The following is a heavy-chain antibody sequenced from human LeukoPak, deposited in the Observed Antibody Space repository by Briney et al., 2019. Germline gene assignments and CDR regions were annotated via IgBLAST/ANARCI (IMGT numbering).Heavy chain of an antibody. CDR3: AKGSGSLSLPPDF. D-gene: IGHD1-26*01. Sequence: AGSLRLSCAASGFSFSNHYMSWVRQAPGKGLEWVSVISNSGGSTYYADSVKGRFTISRDNSKNTLYVQMNSLRAEDTAVYYCAKGSGSLSLPPDFGGQGTLVTVSA. CDR1: GFSFSNHY. CDR2: ISNSGGST. V-gene: IGHV3-23*01. J-gene: IGHJ4*02.